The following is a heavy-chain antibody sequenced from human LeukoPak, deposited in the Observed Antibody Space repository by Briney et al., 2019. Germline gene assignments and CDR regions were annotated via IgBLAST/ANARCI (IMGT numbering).Heavy chain of an antibody. J-gene: IGHJ4*02. D-gene: IGHD3-10*01. V-gene: IGHV3-23*01. CDR3: GRKSASGNYPLDY. Sequence: GGSLRLSCAASGFNFGSYSMTWVRQAPGKGLEWVSVISADSAATFYADSVKGRFTISRDNGRNTVFLQMSSLGAEDTALYYCGRKSASGNYPLDYWGQGTLVTVSS. CDR1: GFNFGSYS. CDR2: ISADSAAT.